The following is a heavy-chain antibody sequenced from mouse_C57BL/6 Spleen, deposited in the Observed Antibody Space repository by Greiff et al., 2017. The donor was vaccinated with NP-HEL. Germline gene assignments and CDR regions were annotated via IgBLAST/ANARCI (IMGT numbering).Heavy chain of an antibody. CDR2: ISDGGSYT. Sequence: EVQGVESGGGLVKPGGSLKLSCAASGFTFSSYAMSWVRQTPEKRLEWVATISDGGSYTYYPDNVKGRFTISRDNAKNNLYLQMSHLKSEDTAMYYCARDWDVRAMDYWGQGTSVTVSS. CDR1: GFTFSSYA. J-gene: IGHJ4*01. V-gene: IGHV5-4*01. CDR3: ARDWDVRAMDY. D-gene: IGHD4-1*01.